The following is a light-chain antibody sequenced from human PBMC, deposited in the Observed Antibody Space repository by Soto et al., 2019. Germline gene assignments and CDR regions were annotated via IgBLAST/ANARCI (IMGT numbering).Light chain of an antibody. Sequence: IVMTQSPATLSVSPGERATLSCRASQSVSSNLAWYQQKPGQAPRLLIYGASTRATGIPARFSGSGSGTEFTLTIRSLQSEDFAVYYCQQYNNWPQTFGQGTKV. J-gene: IGKJ1*01. CDR1: QSVSSN. V-gene: IGKV3-15*01. CDR2: GAS. CDR3: QQYNNWPQT.